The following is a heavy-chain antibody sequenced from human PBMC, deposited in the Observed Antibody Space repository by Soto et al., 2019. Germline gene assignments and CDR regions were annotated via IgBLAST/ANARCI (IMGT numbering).Heavy chain of an antibody. D-gene: IGHD3-22*01. CDR1: GYTFTGYY. V-gene: IGHV1-2*04. CDR3: ARANYYDSRGYYD. J-gene: IGHJ4*02. Sequence: QVQLVQSGAEVKKPGASVKVSCKASGYTFTGYYMHWVRQAPGQGLEWMGWINPNSGGTNYAQKFQGWVTMTRDTSISTAYMELSRLRSDDTAVYYGARANYYDSRGYYDWCQGTLVTVSS. CDR2: INPNSGGT.